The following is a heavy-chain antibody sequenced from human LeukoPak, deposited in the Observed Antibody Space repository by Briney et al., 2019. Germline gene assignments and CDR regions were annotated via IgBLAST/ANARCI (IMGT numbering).Heavy chain of an antibody. J-gene: IGHJ2*01. CDR1: GGSMSTYF. CDR3: ARSHTNACYFDL. V-gene: IGHV4-59*01. Sequence: SETHSFCCTVSGGSMSTYFWSWSRQPPGKGLEWIGYIYPSGSTNYNPSLKSQVSTSADTSKNQFSLKLNSVTAADTAVYYCARSHTNACYFDLWGGASWAPVSS. CDR2: IYPSGST.